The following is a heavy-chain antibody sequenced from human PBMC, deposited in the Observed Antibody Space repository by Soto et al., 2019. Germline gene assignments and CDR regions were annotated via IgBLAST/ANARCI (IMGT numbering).Heavy chain of an antibody. CDR1: GGSDSTGTYY. V-gene: IGHV4-61*01. Sequence: QVQLQESGPGLVKPSETLSLPCTVSGGSDSTGTYYWSWIRQPPGKGLQWIGFIYYTWSSSYNPPLKSRVTMSLDKYNNQFFLKLTSVTAADTAVYYCASAGYCSGGSCSFDPWGQGTLVTVSS. CDR2: IYYTWSS. J-gene: IGHJ5*02. CDR3: ASAGYCSGGSCSFDP. D-gene: IGHD2-15*01.